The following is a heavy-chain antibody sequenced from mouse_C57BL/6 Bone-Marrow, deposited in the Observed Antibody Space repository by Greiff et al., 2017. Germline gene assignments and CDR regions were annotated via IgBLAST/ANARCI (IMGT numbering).Heavy chain of an antibody. CDR2: IDPSDSYT. V-gene: IGHV1-69*01. CDR1: GYTFTSYW. J-gene: IGHJ3*01. D-gene: IGHD1-1*01. CDR3: ARRGYYGFAY. Sequence: QVQLQQPGAELVMPGASVKLSCKASGYTFTSYWMHWVKQRPGQGLEWIGEIDPSDSYTNYNQKFKGKSTLTVDKSSSTAYMQLSSLTSEDSAVYYFARRGYYGFAYWGQGTLVTVSA.